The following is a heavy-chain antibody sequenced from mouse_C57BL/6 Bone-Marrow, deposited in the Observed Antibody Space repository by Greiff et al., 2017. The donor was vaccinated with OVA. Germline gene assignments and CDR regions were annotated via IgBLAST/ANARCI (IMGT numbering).Heavy chain of an antibody. CDR3: ARGGQTGGDFDY. V-gene: IGHV15-2*01. CDR2: ILPSIGRT. D-gene: IGHD4-1*01. CDR1: DLEVFPIAY. J-gene: IGHJ2*01. Sequence: QVQLQQSGSELRSPGSSVKLSCKDFDLEVFPIAYMCWVRQKPGHGFEWIGGILPSIGRTIYGEKFEDKATLDADTLSNTAYLELNSLTSEDSAIYYCARGGQTGGDFDYWGQGTTLTVSS.